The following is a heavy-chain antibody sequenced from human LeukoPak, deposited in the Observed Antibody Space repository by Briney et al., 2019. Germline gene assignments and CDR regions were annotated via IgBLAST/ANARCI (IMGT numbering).Heavy chain of an antibody. CDR3: AKVPNDFWSGYHY. CDR2: IKEDGSEK. D-gene: IGHD3-3*01. Sequence: GGSLRLSCAASGFTFSSYWMSWVRQAPGKGLEWVANIKEDGSEKDYLDSVKGRFTISRDNAKNSVYLQMNSLRAEDTAVYYCAKVPNDFWSGYHYWGQGTLVTVSS. J-gene: IGHJ4*02. CDR1: GFTFSSYW. V-gene: IGHV3-7*01.